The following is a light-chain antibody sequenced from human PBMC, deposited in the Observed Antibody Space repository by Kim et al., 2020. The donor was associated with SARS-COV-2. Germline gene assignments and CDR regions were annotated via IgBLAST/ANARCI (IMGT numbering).Light chain of an antibody. CDR2: DVS. V-gene: IGLV2-14*04. CDR1: RSDIGGYNY. CDR3: SSYTSSSTVV. J-gene: IGLJ2*01. Sequence: GDSLTISCAGTRSDIGGYNYVSWYQQHPGKAPKLMIYDVSKRPSGVSKRFSGSKSGNTASLTISGLQAEDEADYYCSSYTSSSTVVFGGGTQLTVL.